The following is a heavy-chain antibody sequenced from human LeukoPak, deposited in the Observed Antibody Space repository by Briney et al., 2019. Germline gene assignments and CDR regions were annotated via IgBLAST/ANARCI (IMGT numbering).Heavy chain of an antibody. CDR2: IYHSGST. J-gene: IGHJ4*02. Sequence: SGTLSLTCPVSGGSISSSNSWSCIPLPPGLGVEMIGDIYHSGSTNYNPSLQSRVTISVDKSKNKVYLKLSSVTAADTAVYYCARASHGHYFGYWGQGTLVTVSS. CDR1: GGSISSSNS. CDR3: ARASHGHYFGY. V-gene: IGHV4-4*02.